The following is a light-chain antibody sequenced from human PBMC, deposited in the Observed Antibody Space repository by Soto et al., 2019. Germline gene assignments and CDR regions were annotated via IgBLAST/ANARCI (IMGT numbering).Light chain of an antibody. CDR2: HAS. V-gene: IGKV3-15*01. CDR1: QSVSSN. Sequence: EIVMSQSPGTLSLSKGERATLSCRASQSVSSNLAWYQQKPGQAPRLLIYHASARATGIPARFSGSGSGTEFTLTISGLQSEDFAVYYCQQYNNWPPWTFGQGTKV. CDR3: QQYNNWPPWT. J-gene: IGKJ1*01.